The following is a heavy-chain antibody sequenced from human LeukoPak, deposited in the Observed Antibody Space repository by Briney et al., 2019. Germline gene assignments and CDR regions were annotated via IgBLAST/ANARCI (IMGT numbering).Heavy chain of an antibody. V-gene: IGHV3-30*02. D-gene: IGHD3-10*01. Sequence: GGSLRLSCATSGFTFSNSGMHWIRQAPDKGLEWVAFIRSDESDKYYADSVKGRFTISRDNSENTLYLQMNSLRAEDTAVYYCAKDRPVYYDGSGYFDYWGQGTLVTVSS. CDR3: AKDRPVYYDGSGYFDY. CDR1: GFTFSNSG. CDR2: IRSDESDK. J-gene: IGHJ4*02.